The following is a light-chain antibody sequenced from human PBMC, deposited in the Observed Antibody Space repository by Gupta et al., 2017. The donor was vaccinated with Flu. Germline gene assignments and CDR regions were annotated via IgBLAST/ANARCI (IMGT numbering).Light chain of an antibody. CDR3: QQYNNCPIT. J-gene: IGKJ4*01. CDR2: GAS. V-gene: IGKV3-15*01. Sequence: EIVMTQSPATLSVSPGERVTLSCRASQSVSSNLAWYQQRPGQAPRLLMYGASTRATGIPAKFSGSGTGTEFTLTISSLQSEDFAVYYCQQYNNCPITFGGGTKVEIK. CDR1: QSVSSN.